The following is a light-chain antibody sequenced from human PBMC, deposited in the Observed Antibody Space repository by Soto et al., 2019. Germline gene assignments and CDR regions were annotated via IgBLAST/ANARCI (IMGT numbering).Light chain of an antibody. Sequence: DIQMTQSPSSLSASVGDRVTITCRASHSISSYLNWYQHKPAKAPKLLIFAASSVPSGVPSRFSVRGSGTAFTLTISSLQPEDFATYYCQQSYSSPRTFGPGTQVDIK. J-gene: IGKJ3*01. CDR2: AAS. CDR1: HSISSY. CDR3: QQSYSSPRT. V-gene: IGKV1-39*01.